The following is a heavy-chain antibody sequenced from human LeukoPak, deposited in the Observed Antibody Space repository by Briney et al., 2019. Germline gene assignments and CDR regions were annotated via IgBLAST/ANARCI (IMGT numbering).Heavy chain of an antibody. V-gene: IGHV6-1*01. CDR2: TYYRSKWYN. J-gene: IGHJ4*02. Sequence: SQTLSLTCAISGDSVSSNSAAWNWIRQSPSRGLEWLGRTYYRSKWYNDYAVSVKSRITINPDTSKNQFSLQPNSVTPEDTAVYYCAREEWTYYYDSSGYHYYFDYWGQGTLVTVSS. CDR1: GDSVSSNSAA. CDR3: AREEWTYYYDSSGYHYYFDY. D-gene: IGHD3-22*01.